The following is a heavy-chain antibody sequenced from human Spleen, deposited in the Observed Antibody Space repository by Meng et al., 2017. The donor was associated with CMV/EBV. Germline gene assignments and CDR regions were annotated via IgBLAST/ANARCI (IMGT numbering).Heavy chain of an antibody. CDR3: ARDGWRYGDSAFGY. D-gene: IGHD4-17*01. CDR2: INPDSGGT. Sequence: SGSTFPDYYMHWVRQAPGQGLEYMGWINPDSGGTNYAQKFQGRVTMTRDTSISTAYMELSRLRSDDTAVYYCARDGWRYGDSAFGYWGQGNLVTVSS. CDR1: GSTFPDYY. J-gene: IGHJ4*02. V-gene: IGHV1-2*02.